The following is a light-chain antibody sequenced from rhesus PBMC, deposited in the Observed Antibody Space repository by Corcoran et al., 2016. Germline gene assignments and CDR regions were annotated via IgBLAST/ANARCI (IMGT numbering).Light chain of an antibody. CDR2: DAS. J-gene: IGKJ1*01. CDR3: QQRNSYPRT. CDR1: QDISSY. Sequence: DIQLTQSPSSLSASVGDRVTITCRASQDISSYLAWYQQKSGRAPKLLIYDASNLQSGVPSRFSGSGSGTEFTLTISSLQPEDFATYYCQQRNSYPRTFGQGTKVEIK. V-gene: IGKV1-38*01.